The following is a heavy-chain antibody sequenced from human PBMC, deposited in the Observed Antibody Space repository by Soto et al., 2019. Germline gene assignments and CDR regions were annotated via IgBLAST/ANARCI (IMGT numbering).Heavy chain of an antibody. CDR1: GYTFTIYD. CDR3: ARGVKYGAYSRWFDP. CDR2: MNPNSGNT. V-gene: IGHV1-8*01. D-gene: IGHD4-17*01. J-gene: IGHJ5*02. Sequence: ASVEVSCKASGYTFTIYDINWVRQATGQGLEYLGWMNPNSGNTGYVQKFQGRVTMTRDTSISTAYMELSSLRSEDTAVYFCARGVKYGAYSRWFDPWGQGTLVTVSS.